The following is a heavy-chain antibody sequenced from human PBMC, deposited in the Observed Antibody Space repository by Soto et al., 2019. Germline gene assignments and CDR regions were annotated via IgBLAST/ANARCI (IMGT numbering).Heavy chain of an antibody. CDR3: ARDHPNWYFDL. J-gene: IGHJ2*01. V-gene: IGHV4-4*07. CDR2: LYANENT. Sequence: SETLSLTCTVSTASVNSYYWSWIRQPAGKGLEWIGRLYANENTDYNPSLRSRVTISVDTKRQFTLKLSSVTAADTAVYYCARDHPNWYFDLWGRGTPVTVPS. CDR1: TASVNSYY.